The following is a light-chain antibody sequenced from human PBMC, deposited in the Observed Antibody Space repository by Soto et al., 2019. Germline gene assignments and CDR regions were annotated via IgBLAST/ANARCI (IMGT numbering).Light chain of an antibody. V-gene: IGKV3-11*01. J-gene: IGKJ2*01. CDR1: QSVSNF. Sequence: EIVLTQSPATLSLSPGERATLSCRASQSVSNFLAWYQHKPGQAPRLLIYDASNRATGIPARFSGSGSGTDFTLTISSLEPEDSAVYYCQQRRNWYTFGQGTKLEIK. CDR2: DAS. CDR3: QQRRNWYT.